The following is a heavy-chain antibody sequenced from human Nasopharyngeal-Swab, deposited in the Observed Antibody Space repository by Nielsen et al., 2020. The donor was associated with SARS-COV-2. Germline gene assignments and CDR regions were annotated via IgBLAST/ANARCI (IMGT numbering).Heavy chain of an antibody. Sequence: VRQMPGKGLEWVAVISYDGSNKYYADSVKGRFAISRDNSKNTLYLQMNSLRAEDTAVYYCARDRFQLWFGELGSGDAFDIWGQGTMVTVSS. CDR2: ISYDGSNK. J-gene: IGHJ3*02. D-gene: IGHD3-10*01. V-gene: IGHV3-30*09. CDR3: ARDRFQLWFGELGSGDAFDI.